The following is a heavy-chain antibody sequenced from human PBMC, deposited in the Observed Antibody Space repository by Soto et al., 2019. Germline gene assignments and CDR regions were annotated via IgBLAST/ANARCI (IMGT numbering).Heavy chain of an antibody. J-gene: IGHJ4*02. CDR1: GGSISNRSYY. V-gene: IGHV4-39*01. CDR2: IYYSGST. Sequence: SETLSLTCTVSGGSISNRSYYWGWIRQPPGKGLEWIGSIYYSGSTYFNPSLKSRITISVDTSNNQFFLTLSSVTAPDTAVYYCASNDYNNYGQRIDSWGQGNLVTVSS. CDR3: ASNDYNNYGQRIDS. D-gene: IGHD4-4*01.